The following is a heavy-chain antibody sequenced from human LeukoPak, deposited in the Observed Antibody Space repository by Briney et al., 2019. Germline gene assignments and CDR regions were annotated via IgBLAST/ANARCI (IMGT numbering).Heavy chain of an antibody. CDR3: ARPAGYSDYTYDY. CDR2: IIPIFGTA. V-gene: IGHV1-69*01. CDR1: GGTFSSYA. J-gene: IGHJ4*02. D-gene: IGHD4-11*01. Sequence: GASVKVSCKASGGTFSSYAISWVRQAPGQGLEWMGGIIPIFGTANYAQKFQGRVTITADESTSTAYMELSSLRSEDTAVYYCARPAGYSDYTYDYWGQGTLVTVSS.